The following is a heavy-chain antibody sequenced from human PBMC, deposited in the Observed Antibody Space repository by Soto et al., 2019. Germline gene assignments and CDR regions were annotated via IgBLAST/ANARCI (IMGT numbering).Heavy chain of an antibody. CDR1: GGTFSSYA. V-gene: IGHV1-69*06. D-gene: IGHD3-22*01. CDR3: ERETYYYDSSGPTFDY. Sequence: QVQLVQSGAEVKKPGSSVKVSCKASGGTFSSYAISWVRQAPGQGLEWMGATIPIFGTANYAQKFPGRVTITADKSTSTAYMELSSLRSEDTAVYYCERETYYYDSSGPTFDYWGQGTLVTVSS. J-gene: IGHJ4*02. CDR2: TIPIFGTA.